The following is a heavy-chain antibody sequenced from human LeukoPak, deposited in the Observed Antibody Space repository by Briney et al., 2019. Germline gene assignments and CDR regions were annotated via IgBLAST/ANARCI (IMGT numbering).Heavy chain of an antibody. Sequence: ASVKVSCKASGYIFTGYYVHWVRQAPGQGLEWMGWINPNSGGTNYAQKFQGRVTMTRDTSISTAYMELSRLRSDDTAVYYCARDRIIITMVRGVRALLGYCGQGTLVTVSS. CDR3: ARDRIIITMVRGVRALLGY. J-gene: IGHJ4*02. V-gene: IGHV1-2*02. D-gene: IGHD3-10*01. CDR1: GYIFTGYY. CDR2: INPNSGGT.